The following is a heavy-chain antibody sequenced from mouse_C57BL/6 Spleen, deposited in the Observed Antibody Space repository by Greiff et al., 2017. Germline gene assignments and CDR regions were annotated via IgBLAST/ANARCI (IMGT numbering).Heavy chain of an antibody. CDR1: GYTFTGYW. V-gene: IGHV1-9*01. CDR3: ASRGDY. Sequence: VQLQQSGAELMAPWASVSLSCTATGYTFTGYWVEWVKQRPGHGLEWIGEILPGSGSTNYKEKMKSQATFTADTSTNTAYMQLSSLTTEDSVIYFWASRGDYWGQGTPLTVSS. CDR2: ILPGSGST. J-gene: IGHJ4*01.